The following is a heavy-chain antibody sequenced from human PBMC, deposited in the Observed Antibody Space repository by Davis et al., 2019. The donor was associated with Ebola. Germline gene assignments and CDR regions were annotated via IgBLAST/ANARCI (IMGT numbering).Heavy chain of an antibody. CDR2: IYYSGST. D-gene: IGHD6-13*01. Sequence: MPSETLSLTCTVSGGSINSGGYYWNWIRQHPGKGLEYIGYIYYSGSTNYNPSLKSRVTISVDTSKNQFSLKLSSVTAADTAVYYCARTSIAAAGTPYYYYYYGMDVWGKGTTVTVSS. J-gene: IGHJ6*04. V-gene: IGHV4-61*08. CDR1: GGSINSGGYY. CDR3: ARTSIAAAGTPYYYYYYGMDV.